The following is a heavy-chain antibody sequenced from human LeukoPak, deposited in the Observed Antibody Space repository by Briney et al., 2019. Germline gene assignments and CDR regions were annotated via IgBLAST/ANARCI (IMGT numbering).Heavy chain of an antibody. J-gene: IGHJ4*02. D-gene: IGHD5-18*01. V-gene: IGHV3-23*01. CDR3: AKDRVDSYGYQAFDY. CDR2: ISGSGGST. CDR1: GFTFSSYA. Sequence: GGSLRLSCAASGFTFSSYAMTWVRQAPGKGLEWVSIISGSGGSTYYADSVKGRFTISRDNSKNTLYLQMNSLRAEDTAVYYCAKDRVDSYGYQAFDYWGQGTLVTVSS.